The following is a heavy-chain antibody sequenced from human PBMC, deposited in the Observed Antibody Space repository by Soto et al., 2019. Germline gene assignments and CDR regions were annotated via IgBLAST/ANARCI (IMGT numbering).Heavy chain of an antibody. D-gene: IGHD6-6*01. CDR3: AREWDSSSGNAWFDP. Sequence: PSETLSLTCTVSGGSISSGGYYWSWILHHPGKGLEWIGYIYYSGSTYYNPSLKSRVTISVDTSKNQFSLKLSSVTAADTAVYYCAREWDSSSGNAWFDPWGQGTLVTVSS. CDR2: IYYSGST. V-gene: IGHV4-31*03. CDR1: GGSISSGGYY. J-gene: IGHJ5*02.